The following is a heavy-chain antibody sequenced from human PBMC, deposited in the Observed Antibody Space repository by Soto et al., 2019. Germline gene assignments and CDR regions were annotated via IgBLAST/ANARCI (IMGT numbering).Heavy chain of an antibody. CDR3: ARAGTNMVQFDY. J-gene: IGHJ4*02. CDR1: GGSINSYF. CDR2: IYYSGST. Sequence: ASETLSLTCTVSGGSINSYFWSWIRQSPGKGLEWIGHIYYSGSTSYSPSLKSRVSISVDTSKNQFSLEVHSVTAADTAVYYCARAGTNMVQFDYWGQGTRVTVSS. D-gene: IGHD3-10*01. V-gene: IGHV4-59*01.